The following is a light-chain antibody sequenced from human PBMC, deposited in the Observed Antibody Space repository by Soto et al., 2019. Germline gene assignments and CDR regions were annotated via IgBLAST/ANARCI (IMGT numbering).Light chain of an antibody. CDR1: QIVSSSY. CDR2: GAS. J-gene: IGKJ1*01. CDR3: QQYGSSSWT. Sequence: EIVMTQSPATLSVSPGERATLSCRASQIVSSSYLAWYQQKPGQAPTLPIYGASTRATGIPDRFSGRGSGTDFTLTISRLEPEDFAVYYCQQYGSSSWTFGQGTKV. V-gene: IGKV3-20*01.